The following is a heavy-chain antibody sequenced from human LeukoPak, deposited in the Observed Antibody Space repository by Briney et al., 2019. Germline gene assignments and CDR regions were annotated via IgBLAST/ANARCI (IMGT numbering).Heavy chain of an antibody. CDR2: VNRDGSTT. CDR1: GFTFSTYW. J-gene: IGHJ4*02. Sequence: PGGSLRLSCAASGFTFSTYWMHWVRQAPGKGLVWVSCVNRDGSTTRHADSVKGRFTISRDNAKNTLFLQTNSLRAEDTAVYYCARDPPDYWGQGTLVTVSS. CDR3: ARDPPDY. V-gene: IGHV3-74*01.